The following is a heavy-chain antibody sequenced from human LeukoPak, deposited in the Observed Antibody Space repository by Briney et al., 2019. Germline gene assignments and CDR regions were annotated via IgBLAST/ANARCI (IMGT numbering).Heavy chain of an antibody. CDR2: MNPNSGNT. Sequence: ASVKVSCKASGYTFTSYDINWVRQATGQGLEWMGWMNPNSGNTGYAQKFQGRVTMTRNTSMSTAYMELSSLRSEDTAVYYCARVPMVRGVRRASWFDPWGQGTLVTVSS. CDR1: GYTFTSYD. D-gene: IGHD3-10*01. CDR3: ARVPMVRGVRRASWFDP. J-gene: IGHJ5*02. V-gene: IGHV1-8*01.